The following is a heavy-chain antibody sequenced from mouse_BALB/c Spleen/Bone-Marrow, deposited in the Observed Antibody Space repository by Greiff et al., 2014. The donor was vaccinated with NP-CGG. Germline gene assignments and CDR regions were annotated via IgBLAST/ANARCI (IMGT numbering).Heavy chain of an antibody. D-gene: IGHD1-1*01. CDR1: GFNIKDTY. Sequence: EVKLEESGAELVKPGASVMLSCTASGFNIKDTYMHWVKQRPEKGLEWIGRIDPANGNNKYDPKFQGNATITASTSSNTAYLHLSSLTSDDTAVYYCARYYDGSSTFAYWGQGTLVTVSA. V-gene: IGHV14-3*02. J-gene: IGHJ3*01. CDR3: ARYYDGSSTFAY. CDR2: IDPANGNN.